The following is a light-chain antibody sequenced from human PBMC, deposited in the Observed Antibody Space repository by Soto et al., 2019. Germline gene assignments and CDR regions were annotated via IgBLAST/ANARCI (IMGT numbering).Light chain of an antibody. J-gene: IGKJ4*01. Sequence: DIPMTQSPSSLSASVGDRVTITCRASHSISNYLAWYQHRPGQAPKLLIYGASTLESGVPSRFSGSESGTEFTLTISSLQPEDCATYYCQQYYTWPLTFGRGTQVEIK. CDR3: QQYYTWPLT. V-gene: IGKV1-NL1*01. CDR2: GAS. CDR1: HSISNY.